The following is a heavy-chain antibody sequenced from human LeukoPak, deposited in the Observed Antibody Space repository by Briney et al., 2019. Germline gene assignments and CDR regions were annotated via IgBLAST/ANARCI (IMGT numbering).Heavy chain of an antibody. CDR2: IYHSGST. V-gene: IGHV4-30-2*01. Sequence: SETLSLTCTVSGGSISSSSYSWSWIRQPPGKGLEWIGYIYHSGSTYYNPSLKSRVTISVDRSKNQFSLKLSSVTAADTAVYYCARAVSGSSYDAFDIWGQGTMVTVSS. CDR1: GGSISSSSYS. J-gene: IGHJ3*02. CDR3: ARAVSGSSYDAFDI. D-gene: IGHD1-26*01.